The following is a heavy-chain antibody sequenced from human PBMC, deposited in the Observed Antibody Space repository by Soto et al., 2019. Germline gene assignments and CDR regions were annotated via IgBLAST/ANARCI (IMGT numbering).Heavy chain of an antibody. J-gene: IGHJ4*01. Sequence: DTLSVTCTVSGCSITSYYWSWIRQPPGKGLEWIAYIYYRGSNTYNPSLESRVTMSVDTSKNQFSLNLSSVTAADTAVYYCARTTYTTSNYFDYWGHGTLVTVSS. D-gene: IGHD2-2*02. CDR3: ARTTYTTSNYFDY. CDR1: GCSITSYY. CDR2: IYYRGSN. V-gene: IGHV4-59*01.